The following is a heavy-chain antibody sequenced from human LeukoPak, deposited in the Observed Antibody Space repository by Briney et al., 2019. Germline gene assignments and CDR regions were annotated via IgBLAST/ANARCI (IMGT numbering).Heavy chain of an antibody. CDR2: ISGSGGST. D-gene: IGHD3-22*01. J-gene: IGHJ4*02. CDR3: AKHSYDSSGYYSIDY. CDR1: GFTFSSYA. Sequence: PGGSLRLSCAASGFTFSSYAMSWVRQAPGKGLEWVSAISGSGGSTYYADSVKGRFTISRDNSKNTLYLQMNSLRAEDTAVYYCAKHSYDSSGYYSIDYWGQGTLVTVFS. V-gene: IGHV3-23*01.